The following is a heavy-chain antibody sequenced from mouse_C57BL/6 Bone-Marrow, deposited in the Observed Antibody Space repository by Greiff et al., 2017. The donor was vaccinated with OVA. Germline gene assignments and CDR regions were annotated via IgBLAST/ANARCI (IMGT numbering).Heavy chain of an antibody. V-gene: IGHV1-69*01. Sequence: QVQLQQPGAELVMPGASVKLSCKASGYTFTSYWMHWVKQRPGQGLEWIGEIDPSDSYTNYNQKFKGKSILTVDKSSSTAYMQLSSLTSEDSAVYYCARGTLLLRAWFAYWGQGTLVTVSA. J-gene: IGHJ3*01. CDR2: IDPSDSYT. CDR1: GYTFTSYW. D-gene: IGHD1-1*01. CDR3: ARGTLLLRAWFAY.